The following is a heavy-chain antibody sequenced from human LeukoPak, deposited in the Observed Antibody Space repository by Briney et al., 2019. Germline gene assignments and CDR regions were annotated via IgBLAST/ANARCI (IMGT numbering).Heavy chain of an antibody. J-gene: IGHJ4*02. CDR1: GFSFNSFE. Sequence: GGSLRLSCAASGFSFNSFEMSWVRQAPGKGLEWVSLIYSDSSTYYADSVKGRFTISRDNSKNTLYLQMNSLRAEDTAVYYCARDYCSGGSCYFFDYWGQGTLVTVSS. CDR2: IYSDSST. CDR3: ARDYCSGGSCYFFDY. V-gene: IGHV3-53*01. D-gene: IGHD2-15*01.